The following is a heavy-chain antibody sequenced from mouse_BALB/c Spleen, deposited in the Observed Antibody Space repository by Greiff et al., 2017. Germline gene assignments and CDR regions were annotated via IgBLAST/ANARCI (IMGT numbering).Heavy chain of an antibody. J-gene: IGHJ2*01. CDR3: ARGPTADY. D-gene: IGHD1-2*01. CDR1: GYTFSSYW. V-gene: IGHV1-9*01. CDR2: ILPGSGST. Sequence: QVQLQQSGAELMKPGASVKISCKATGYTFSSYWIEWVKQRPGHGLEWIGEILPGSGSTNYNEKFKGKATLTADKSSSTAYMQLSSLTSEDSAVYFCARGPTADYWGQGTTLTVSS.